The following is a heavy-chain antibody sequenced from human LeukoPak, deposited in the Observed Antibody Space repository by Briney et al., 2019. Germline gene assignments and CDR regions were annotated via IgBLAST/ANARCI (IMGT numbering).Heavy chain of an antibody. Sequence: PSETLSLTCAVYGGSFSGYYWSWIRQPPGKGLEWIGEINHSGSTNYNPSLKSRVTISVDTSKNQFSLKLSSVTAADTAVYYCARGRRFGSWGQGTLVTVSS. CDR2: INHSGST. J-gene: IGHJ4*02. CDR1: GGSFSGYY. CDR3: ARGRRFGS. V-gene: IGHV4-34*01. D-gene: IGHD3-10*01.